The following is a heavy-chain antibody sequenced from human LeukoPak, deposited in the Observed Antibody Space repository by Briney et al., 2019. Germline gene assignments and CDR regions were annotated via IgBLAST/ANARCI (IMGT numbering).Heavy chain of an antibody. CDR2: IYYSGST. D-gene: IGHD2-2*01. CDR1: GGSISSSSYY. V-gene: IGHV4-39*07. J-gene: IGHJ5*02. CDR3: ARSWGYCSSTSCYGGINWFDP. Sequence: SETLSLTCTVSGGSISSSSYYWGWIRQPPGKGLEWIGSIYYSGSTYYNPSLKSRVTISVDTSKNQFSLKLSSVTAADTAVYYCARSWGYCSSTSCYGGINWFDPWGQGTLVTVSS.